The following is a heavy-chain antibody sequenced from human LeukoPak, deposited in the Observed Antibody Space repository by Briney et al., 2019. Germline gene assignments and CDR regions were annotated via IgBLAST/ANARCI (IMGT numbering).Heavy chain of an antibody. CDR2: IFYSGDT. D-gene: IGHD1-26*01. CDR1: GGSMSSYH. J-gene: IGHJ2*01. Sequence: SETLSLTCTVSGGSMSSYHWSWIRQSPGKGLEWIGYIFYSGDTNYNPSLKSRVTISVDTSRNQFSLRVRSVTAAITAVYYCARPQSGSLFFDLWGRGTLVTVSS. CDR3: ARPQSGSLFFDL. V-gene: IGHV4-59*08.